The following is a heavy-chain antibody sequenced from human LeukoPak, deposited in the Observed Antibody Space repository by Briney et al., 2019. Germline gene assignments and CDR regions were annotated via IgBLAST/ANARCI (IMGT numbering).Heavy chain of an antibody. Sequence: SDTLSLTCTVSGGSFSTYYWSWIRQPPGKGLEWIGYIYYSGSTNYNPSLKRRVTISVDTSKNQFSLKLSSVTAADTAVYYCARDEGDGSYFDNWGQGTLVTVSS. CDR2: IYYSGST. D-gene: IGHD2-15*01. V-gene: IGHV4-59*01. J-gene: IGHJ4*02. CDR3: ARDEGDGSYFDN. CDR1: GGSFSTYY.